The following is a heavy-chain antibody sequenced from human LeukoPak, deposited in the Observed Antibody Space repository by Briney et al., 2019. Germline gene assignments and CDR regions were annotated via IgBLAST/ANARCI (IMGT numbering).Heavy chain of an antibody. CDR1: GGPISSSSYY. CDR2: IYYSGNT. J-gene: IGHJ6*03. V-gene: IGHV4-39*07. CDR3: ARGVRDVAAPLYYMDV. Sequence: SETLSLTCTVSGGPISSSSYYWGWIRQPPGKGLEWIGSIYYSGNTYYNPSLKSRVTILVDTSKNQFSLKLSSVTAADTAVYYCARGVRDVAAPLYYMDVWGKGTTVTVSS. D-gene: IGHD6-13*01.